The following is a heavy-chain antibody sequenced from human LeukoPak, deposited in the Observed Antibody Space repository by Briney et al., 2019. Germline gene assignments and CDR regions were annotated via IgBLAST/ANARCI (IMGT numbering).Heavy chain of an antibody. CDR1: GASFSGYF. D-gene: IGHD4-17*01. Sequence: PPETLSLTCAVSGASFSGYFWNWIRQSPEKGLEWIGEIKYDGTTNYNPSLTSRVTMSIDKATNQFHLKVTSLTAADTAVYYCARGPDYYGDYISWFPDAFHIWGQGTLVSVSP. J-gene: IGHJ3*02. V-gene: IGHV4-34*01. CDR3: ARGPDYYGDYISWFPDAFHI. CDR2: IKYDGTT.